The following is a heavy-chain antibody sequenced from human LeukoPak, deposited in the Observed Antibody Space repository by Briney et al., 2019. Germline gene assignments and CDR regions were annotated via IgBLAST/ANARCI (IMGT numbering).Heavy chain of an antibody. CDR3: ARDCSSSFFPYFDY. D-gene: IGHD6-6*01. J-gene: IGHJ4*02. CDR1: GGAISSYY. CDR2: IYTSGST. Sequence: SETLSLTCTVSGGAISSYYWSWIRQPAGKGLEWIGRIYTSGSTNYNPSLKSQVTMSVDTSKNQFALMLSSVTAADTAVYYCARDCSSSFFPYFDYWGQGTLVTVSS. V-gene: IGHV4-4*07.